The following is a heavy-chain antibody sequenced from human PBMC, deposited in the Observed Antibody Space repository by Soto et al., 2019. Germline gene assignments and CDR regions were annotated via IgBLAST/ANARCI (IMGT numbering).Heavy chain of an antibody. V-gene: IGHV3-33*01. CDR1: GFTFSYYG. J-gene: IGHJ4*02. Sequence: GGSLRLSCAASGFTFSYYGMHWVRQAPGKGLEWVAVIWYDGSNIYYADSVKGRFTISRDNSKNTLHLQMNSLRAEDTAVYYCARGVDYGDYAIDYWGQGTLVTVSS. CDR2: IWYDGSNI. D-gene: IGHD4-17*01. CDR3: ARGVDYGDYAIDY.